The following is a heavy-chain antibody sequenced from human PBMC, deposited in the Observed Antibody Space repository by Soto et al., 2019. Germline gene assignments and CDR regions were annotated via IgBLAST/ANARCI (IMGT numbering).Heavy chain of an antibody. V-gene: IGHV1-18*01. D-gene: IGHD5-18*01. J-gene: IGHJ5*02. Sequence: QVQLVQSGTEVKKTGASVMVSCKTSGYTFTSSGISWVRQAPGQGLEWMGLISPYNGDTIYARKFQGRVIVTADTATSTVYMELRSLRSDDTAVYYCVRDASSGYRGWWDPWGQGTLVTVSS. CDR3: VRDASSGYRGWWDP. CDR1: GYTFTSSG. CDR2: ISPYNGDT.